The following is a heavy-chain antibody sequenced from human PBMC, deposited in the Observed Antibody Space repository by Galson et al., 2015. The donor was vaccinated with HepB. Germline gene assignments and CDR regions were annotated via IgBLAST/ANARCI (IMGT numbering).Heavy chain of an antibody. CDR2: ISSSSYI. V-gene: IGHV3-21*01. Sequence: SLRLSCAASGFTFSSSSMNWDRQAPGKGLEWVSSISSSSYIYYADSVKGRFTISRDNAKNSLYLQMNSLRAEDTAVYYCARDLNITKVRGVLGYWGQGTLVTVSS. CDR3: ARDLNITKVRGVLGY. D-gene: IGHD3-10*01. CDR1: GFTFSSSS. J-gene: IGHJ4*02.